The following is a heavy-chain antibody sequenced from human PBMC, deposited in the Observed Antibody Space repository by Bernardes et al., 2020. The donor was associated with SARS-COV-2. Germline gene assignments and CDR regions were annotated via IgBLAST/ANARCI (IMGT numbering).Heavy chain of an antibody. CDR1: GFTFSGSA. Sequence: GGSLRLSCAASGFTFSGSAMHWVRQASGKGLEWVGRIRSKANSYATAYAASVKGRFTISRDDSKNTAYLQMNSLKTEDTAVYYCTLRLWFGELSYYYYGMDVWGQGTTVTVSS. D-gene: IGHD3-10*01. CDR2: IRSKANSYAT. J-gene: IGHJ6*02. CDR3: TLRLWFGELSYYYYGMDV. V-gene: IGHV3-73*01.